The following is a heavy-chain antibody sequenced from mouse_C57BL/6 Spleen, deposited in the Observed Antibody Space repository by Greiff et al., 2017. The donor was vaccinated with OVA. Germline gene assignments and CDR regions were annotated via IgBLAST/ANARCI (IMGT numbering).Heavy chain of an antibody. CDR1: DYTFTSYW. J-gene: IGHJ4*01. D-gene: IGHD1-1*01. V-gene: IGHV1-64*01. CDR3: ARSPFITTVEAMDY. CDR2: IHPNSGST. Sequence: VQLQQPGAELVKPGASVKLSCKASDYTFTSYWMHWVKQRPGQGLEWIGMIHPNSGSTNYNEKFKSKATLTVDKSSSTAYMQLSSLTSEDSAVYYCARSPFITTVEAMDYWGQGTSVTVSS.